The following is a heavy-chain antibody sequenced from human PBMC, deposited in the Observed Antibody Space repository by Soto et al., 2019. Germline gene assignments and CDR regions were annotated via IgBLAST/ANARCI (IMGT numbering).Heavy chain of an antibody. CDR3: AKDWDVVEQWTFDY. V-gene: IGHV3-48*01. CDR2: ISSSSFTI. Sequence: GGSLRLSCAASGFRFSDYSMNWVRQAPGRGLEWVSYISSSSFTIHYADSVKGRFTISRDNSKNTLYLQMNSLRAEDTAVYYCAKDWDVVEQWTFDYWGQGTLVTVSS. J-gene: IGHJ4*02. D-gene: IGHD6-19*01. CDR1: GFRFSDYS.